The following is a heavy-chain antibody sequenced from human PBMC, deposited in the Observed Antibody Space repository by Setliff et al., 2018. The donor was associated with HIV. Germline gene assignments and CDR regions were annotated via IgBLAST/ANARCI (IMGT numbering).Heavy chain of an antibody. CDR1: GGSFSDNY. D-gene: IGHD3-16*02. Sequence: PSETLSLTCAVYGGSFSDNYWSWIRQSPGKGLEWIGEINHSGRTKYSPSLRSRVSISVDTSKSQFSLKLSSVTAADTALYYCARSSDYIWGNYRFPFDYWGQGTLVTVSS. CDR3: ARSSDYIWGNYRFPFDY. CDR2: INHSGRT. J-gene: IGHJ4*02. V-gene: IGHV4-34*01.